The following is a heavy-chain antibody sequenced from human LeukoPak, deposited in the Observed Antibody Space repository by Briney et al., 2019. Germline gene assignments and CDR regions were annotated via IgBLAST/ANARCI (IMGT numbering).Heavy chain of an antibody. CDR1: GYTFITYG. CDR3: ARNDYSEEFDY. D-gene: IGHD4-11*01. Sequence: ASVKVSCMASGYTFITYGISWMRQAPGQGLEWMGWISAYNGNTNYAQKLQGRLTMTTDTSTSTAYMELRSLRSDDTAVYYCARNDYSEEFDYWGQRTLVTVSS. J-gene: IGHJ4*02. CDR2: ISAYNGNT. V-gene: IGHV1-18*01.